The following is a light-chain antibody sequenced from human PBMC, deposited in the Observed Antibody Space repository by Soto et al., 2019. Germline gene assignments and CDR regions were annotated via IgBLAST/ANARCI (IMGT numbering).Light chain of an antibody. J-gene: IGKJ3*01. CDR3: QQFGSSPLFT. V-gene: IGKV3-20*01. CDR1: QSVSSSY. Sequence: EIVLTQSPGTLSLCPGERATLSCRASQSVSSSYLAWYQQKPGQAPRLLIYGASSRATGIPDRFSGSGSGTDFTLTISRLEPEDFAVYYCQQFGSSPLFTLGPGTKVDVK. CDR2: GAS.